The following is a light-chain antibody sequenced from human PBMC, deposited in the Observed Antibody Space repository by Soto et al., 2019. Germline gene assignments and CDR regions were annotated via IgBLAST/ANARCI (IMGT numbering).Light chain of an antibody. V-gene: IGKV3-20*01. CDR2: RAS. J-gene: IGKJ1*01. CDR3: QQYGSSPWT. CDR1: DSVDSNY. Sequence: EIVLTQSPGTLSLSPGERATLSCRASDSVDSNYLAWYQQKPGQAPGLLIYRASSRAAGVPDRFSGSGSGTDFTLTISRLEPEDSAVYYCQQYGSSPWTFGQGTKVDIK.